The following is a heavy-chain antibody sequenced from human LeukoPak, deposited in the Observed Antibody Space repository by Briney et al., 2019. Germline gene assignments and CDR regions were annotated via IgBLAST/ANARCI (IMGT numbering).Heavy chain of an antibody. J-gene: IGHJ6*03. CDR1: GYSISIGYY. Sequence: SETLSLTCAVSGYSISIGYYWGWIRQPPGKGLEWIGSIYHSGSTYYNPSLKSRVTISVDTSKNQFSLKLSSVTAADTAVYYCASLQSYSGLYTYYYYMDVWGKGTTVTVSS. D-gene: IGHD6-19*01. CDR3: ASLQSYSGLYTYYYYMDV. V-gene: IGHV4-38-2*01. CDR2: IYHSGST.